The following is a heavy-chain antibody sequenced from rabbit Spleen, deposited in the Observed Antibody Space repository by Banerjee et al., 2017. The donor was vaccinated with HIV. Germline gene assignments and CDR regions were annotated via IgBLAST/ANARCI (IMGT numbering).Heavy chain of an antibody. V-gene: IGHV1S40*01. J-gene: IGHJ4*01. CDR2: ISDRSGRT. Sequence: QSLEESGGDLVKPGASLTLTCTASGFSFSYSDYMCWVRQAPGKGLEWIACISDRSGRTDYASWAKGRFTISRTSSTTVTLRMTSLTAADRATYFCARDLVGVIGWNFYLWGPGTLVTVS. D-gene: IGHD1-1*01. CDR1: GFSFSYSDY. CDR3: ARDLVGVIGWNFYL.